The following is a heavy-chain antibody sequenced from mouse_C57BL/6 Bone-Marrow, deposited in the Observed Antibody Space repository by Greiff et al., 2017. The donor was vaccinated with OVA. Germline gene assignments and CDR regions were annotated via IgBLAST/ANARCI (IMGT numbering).Heavy chain of an antibody. CDR1: GFTFSSYA. V-gene: IGHV5-4*01. Sequence: EVMLVESGGGLVKPGGSLKLSCAASGFTFSSYAMSWVRQTPEKRLEWVATISDGGSYTYYPDNVKGRFTISRDNAKNNLYLQMSHLKSEDTAMYYCARDQGYDYSYAMDYWGQGTSVTVSS. J-gene: IGHJ4*01. CDR2: ISDGGSYT. D-gene: IGHD2-4*01. CDR3: ARDQGYDYSYAMDY.